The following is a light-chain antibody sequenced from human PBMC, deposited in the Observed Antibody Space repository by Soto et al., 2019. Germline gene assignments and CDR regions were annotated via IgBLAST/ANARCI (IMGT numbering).Light chain of an antibody. Sequence: EIVMTQSPATLSVSPGERATLSCRASQTVSTSLAWYQQKPGQAPRLLIYDGSTRALGIPARFSGSGSGTDFTLTISSLEPEDFAVYYCQERTDWPLTFGGGTKVDIK. J-gene: IGKJ4*01. CDR2: DGS. V-gene: IGKV3-11*01. CDR3: QERTDWPLT. CDR1: QTVSTS.